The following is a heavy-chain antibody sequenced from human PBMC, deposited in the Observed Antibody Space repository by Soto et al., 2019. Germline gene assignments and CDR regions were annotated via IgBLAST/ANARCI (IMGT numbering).Heavy chain of an antibody. D-gene: IGHD6-13*01. CDR3: ARDGFVAAAGTLDY. CDR2: IYSGGDT. J-gene: IGHJ4*02. Sequence: EVQLVESGGALVQPGGSLRLSCAASGFTVSNNFMTWVRQAPGKGLEWVSVIYSGGDTYYADSVKGRFTIFRDTSKNTLYLQMNSLRAEDTAVYYCARDGFVAAAGTLDYWGQGTLVTVSS. CDR1: GFTVSNNF. V-gene: IGHV3-66*01.